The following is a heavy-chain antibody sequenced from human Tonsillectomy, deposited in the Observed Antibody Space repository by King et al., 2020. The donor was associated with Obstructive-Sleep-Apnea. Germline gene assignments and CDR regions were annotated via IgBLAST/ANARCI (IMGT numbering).Heavy chain of an antibody. CDR3: ARVGIVGPTRFDYYGLDV. CDR1: GGSISSRSYY. Sequence: QLQESGPGLVKPSQTLSLTCTVSGGSISSRSYYCSWIRQPPGEGLEWIGFIYYTGSTHYNPSVKSRVSISVDTSKNQFSLRLGSVTAADTAVYYCARVGIVGPTRFDYYGLDVWGQGTTVTVSS. V-gene: IGHV4-30-4*01. D-gene: IGHD1-26*01. CDR2: IYYTGST. J-gene: IGHJ6*02.